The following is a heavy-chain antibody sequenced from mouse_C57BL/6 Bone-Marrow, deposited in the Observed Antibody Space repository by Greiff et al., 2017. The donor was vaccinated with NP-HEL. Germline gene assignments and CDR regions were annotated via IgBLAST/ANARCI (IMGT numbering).Heavy chain of an antibody. Sequence: VQLQQSGPVLVKPGASVKMSCKASGYTFTDYYMNWVKQSHGKSLEWIGDINPYNGGTSYNQKFKGKATLTVDKSSSTAYMELNSLTSEDSAVYYCARERGTPPGWYFDVWGTGTTVTVSS. CDR3: ARERGTPPGWYFDV. V-gene: IGHV1-19*01. J-gene: IGHJ1*03. CDR1: GYTFTDYY. D-gene: IGHD2-14*01. CDR2: INPYNGGT.